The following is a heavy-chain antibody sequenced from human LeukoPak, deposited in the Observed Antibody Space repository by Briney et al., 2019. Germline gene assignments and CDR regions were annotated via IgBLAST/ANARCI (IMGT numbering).Heavy chain of an antibody. CDR2: INPKSDGA. V-gene: IGHV1-2*02. Sequence: ASVKVSCKAYGYTFSDYYMHWVRQAPGQGLEWMGWINPKSDGANFAEKFQGRVTMTRGTSIRTVYMELSRVTYDDTAVYYCARGVGTSWFDPWGQGTLVTVSS. J-gene: IGHJ5*02. CDR3: ARGVGTSWFDP. D-gene: IGHD2-2*01. CDR1: GYTFSDYY.